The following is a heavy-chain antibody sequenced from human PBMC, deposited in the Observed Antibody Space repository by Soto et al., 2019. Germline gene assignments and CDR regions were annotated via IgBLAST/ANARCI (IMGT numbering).Heavy chain of an antibody. CDR2: ISSSSYTI. CDR3: ARGGGQDAYNPLTLDY. CDR1: GFTFSSYS. V-gene: IGHV3-48*01. D-gene: IGHD1-1*01. Sequence: GGSLRLSCAASGFTFSSYSMNWVRQAPGKGLEWVSYISSSSYTIYYADSVKGRFTISRDNAKNSLYLQMNSLRAEDTAVYYCARGGGQDAYNPLTLDYWGQGTLVTVSS. J-gene: IGHJ4*02.